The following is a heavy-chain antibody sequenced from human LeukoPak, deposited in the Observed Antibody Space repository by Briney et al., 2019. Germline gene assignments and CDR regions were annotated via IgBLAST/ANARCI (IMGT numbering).Heavy chain of an antibody. CDR2: IYYSGSA. V-gene: IGHV4-39*01. J-gene: IGHJ4*02. Sequence: SETLSLTCTVSGGSISSSSYYWGWIRQPPGKGLEWIGSIYYSGSAYYNPSLKSRVTISVDTSKNQFSLKLSSVTAADTAVYYCARTGHFSGRSVVVAATGGRAFDYWGQGTLVTVSS. CDR1: GGSISSSSYY. CDR3: ARTGHFSGRSVVVAATGGRAFDY. D-gene: IGHD2-15*01.